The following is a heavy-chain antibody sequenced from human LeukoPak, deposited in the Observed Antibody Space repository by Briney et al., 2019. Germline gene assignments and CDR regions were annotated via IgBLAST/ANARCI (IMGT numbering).Heavy chain of an antibody. Sequence: PSETLSLTCTVSGDSISSYYWSWIRQPPGKGLEWIGYIYYSGSTNYNPSLKSRVTISVATSKNQFSLRLSSVTAADTAVYYCARDRSGRYSRYYYYGMDVWGQGTTVTVSS. CDR3: ARDRSGRYSRYYYYGMDV. J-gene: IGHJ6*02. V-gene: IGHV4-59*01. CDR2: IYYSGST. CDR1: GDSISSYY. D-gene: IGHD1-26*01.